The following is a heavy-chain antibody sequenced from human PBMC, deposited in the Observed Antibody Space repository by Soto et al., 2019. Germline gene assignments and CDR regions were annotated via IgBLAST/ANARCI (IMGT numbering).Heavy chain of an antibody. Sequence: QVQLVQSGAEVKKPGSSVKVSCKASGGTFSSYAISWVRQAPGQGLEWKGGLIPILGTANYAQKFQRRVTSNANESTSTDSIDPGSLTFDVTAVDYGAEEELGLAVWGQGTTVTVSS. CDR3: AEEELGLAV. J-gene: IGHJ6*02. D-gene: IGHD3-3*02. V-gene: IGHV1-69*11. CDR2: LIPILGTA. CDR1: GGTFSSYA.